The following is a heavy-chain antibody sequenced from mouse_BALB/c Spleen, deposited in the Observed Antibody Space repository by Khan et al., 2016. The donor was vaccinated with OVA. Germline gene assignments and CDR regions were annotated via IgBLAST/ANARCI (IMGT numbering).Heavy chain of an antibody. CDR2: IWNDGNT. V-gene: IGHV2-6-1*01. CDR1: GFSLPNYG. Sequence: QVQLKESGPGLVAPSQSLSITCTISGFSLPNYGVHWVRHPPGKGLEWLVVIWNDGNTAYNSALKSRLTISKDNSKSQVFLKMNILQTDDTAMYFCARQPYYHYNIMDYWGQGTSVTVSS. J-gene: IGHJ4*01. D-gene: IGHD2-10*01. CDR3: ARQPYYHYNIMDY.